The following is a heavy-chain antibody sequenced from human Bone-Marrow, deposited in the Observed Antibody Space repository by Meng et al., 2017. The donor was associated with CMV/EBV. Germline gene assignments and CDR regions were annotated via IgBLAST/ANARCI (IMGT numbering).Heavy chain of an antibody. CDR3: ARVGIAARLGWFDP. D-gene: IGHD6-6*01. Sequence: GESLKISCAASGFTFSSYEMNWVRQAPGKGLEWVAVISYDGSNKYYADSVKGRFTISRDNSKNTLYLQMNSLRAEDTAVYYCARVGIAARLGWFDPWGQGTLVTVSS. CDR2: ISYDGSNK. V-gene: IGHV3-30*04. J-gene: IGHJ5*02. CDR1: GFTFSSYE.